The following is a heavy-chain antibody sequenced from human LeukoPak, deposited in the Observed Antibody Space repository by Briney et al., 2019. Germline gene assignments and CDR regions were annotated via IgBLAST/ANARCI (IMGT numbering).Heavy chain of an antibody. Sequence: SETLSLTCTVSGGSISSYYWSWIRQPAGKGLEWIGRIYTSGSTNYNPSLKSRVTMSVDTSKNQFSLKLGSVTAADTAVYYCAILRVNYGGNWFDPWGQGTLVTVSS. V-gene: IGHV4-4*07. CDR3: AILRVNYGGNWFDP. CDR1: GGSISSYY. J-gene: IGHJ5*02. CDR2: IYTSGST. D-gene: IGHD4-23*01.